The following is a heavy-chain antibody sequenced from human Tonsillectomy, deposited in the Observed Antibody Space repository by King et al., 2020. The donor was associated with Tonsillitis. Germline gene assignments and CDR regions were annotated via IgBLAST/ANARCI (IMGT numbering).Heavy chain of an antibody. D-gene: IGHD3-16*01. CDR1: GGTFSNYA. J-gene: IGHJ4*02. CDR2: IIRIFCTA. CDR3: ARGRGDDYVWGSIDY. Sequence: QLVQSGAEVKKPGSSVRVSCKASGGTFSNYAISWVRQAPGQGLEWMGGIIRIFCTANYAQKFQGRVTITADESTRTAYMALSSLRSEDTAVYYCARGRGDDYVWGSIDYWGQGTLVTVSS. V-gene: IGHV1-69*12.